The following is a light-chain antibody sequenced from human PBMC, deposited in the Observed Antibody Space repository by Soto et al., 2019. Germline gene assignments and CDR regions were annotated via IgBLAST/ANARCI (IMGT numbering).Light chain of an antibody. V-gene: IGKV3D-20*02. CDR1: QTVTTSQ. Sequence: EVVLTQSPCTLSLSPGERATLSCRASQTVTTSQLTWFQQKPGQAPRLLIYAASIRAAGIPDRFSGSGSGTDFTLTISRLEPEDFAVYYCQQSNYWPWTFGQGTKVDIK. CDR3: QQSNYWPWT. J-gene: IGKJ1*01. CDR2: AAS.